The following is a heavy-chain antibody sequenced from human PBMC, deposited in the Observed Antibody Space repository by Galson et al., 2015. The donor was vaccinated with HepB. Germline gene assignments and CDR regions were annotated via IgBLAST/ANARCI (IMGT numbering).Heavy chain of an antibody. V-gene: IGHV3-48*03. Sequence: SLRLSCAASGFTFSSYEMNWVRQAPGKGLEWVSYISSSGSTIYYADSVKGRFTISRDNAKNSLYLQMNSLRAEDTAVYYCARTEYYYGSGSVDDYWGQGTLVTVSS. CDR3: ARTEYYYGSGSVDDY. J-gene: IGHJ4*02. CDR2: ISSSGSTI. CDR1: GFTFSSYE. D-gene: IGHD3-10*01.